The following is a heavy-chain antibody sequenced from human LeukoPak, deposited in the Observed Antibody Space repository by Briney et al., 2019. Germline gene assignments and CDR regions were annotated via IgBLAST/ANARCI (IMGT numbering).Heavy chain of an antibody. D-gene: IGHD2-2*01. Sequence: ASVKVSCKASGYTFTSYGITWVRQAPGQGLEWMGWISGYSGNTNYAQKLQGRVTMTTDTSTSTAYMELRSLRSDDTAVYYCARVVVPAAMGYYYYMDVWGKGTTVTVSS. V-gene: IGHV1-18*01. CDR3: ARVVVPAAMGYYYYMDV. CDR1: GYTFTSYG. CDR2: ISGYSGNT. J-gene: IGHJ6*03.